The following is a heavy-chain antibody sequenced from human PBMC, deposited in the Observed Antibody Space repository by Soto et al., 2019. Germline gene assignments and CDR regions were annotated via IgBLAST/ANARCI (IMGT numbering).Heavy chain of an antibody. V-gene: IGHV3-11*01. D-gene: IGHD2-15*01. Sequence: GGSLRLSCAASGFTFSDYYMSWIRQAPGKGLEWVSYISSSGSTIYYADSVKGRFTISRDNAKNSLYLQMNSLRAEDTAVYYCARAAFSSFEIGYCSGGSCYSDWFDPWGQGTLVTVSS. J-gene: IGHJ5*02. CDR1: GFTFSDYY. CDR3: ARAAFSSFEIGYCSGGSCYSDWFDP. CDR2: ISSSGSTI.